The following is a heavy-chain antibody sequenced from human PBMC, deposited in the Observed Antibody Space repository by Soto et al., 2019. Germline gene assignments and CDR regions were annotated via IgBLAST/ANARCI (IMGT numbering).Heavy chain of an antibody. Sequence: SETLSLTCTVSGGSISSGGYYWSWIRQHPGKGLEWIGYIYYSGGTYYNPSLKSRVTISVDTSKNQFSLKLSSVTAADTAVYYCARVRIVGATLFDYWGQGTLVTVSS. CDR2: IYYSGGT. J-gene: IGHJ4*02. V-gene: IGHV4-31*03. D-gene: IGHD1-26*01. CDR1: GGSISSGGYY. CDR3: ARVRIVGATLFDY.